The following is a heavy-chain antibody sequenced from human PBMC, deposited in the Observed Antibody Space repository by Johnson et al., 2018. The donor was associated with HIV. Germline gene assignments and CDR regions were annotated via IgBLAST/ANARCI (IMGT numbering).Heavy chain of an antibody. V-gene: IGHV3-30*04. CDR3: AKDRNWGRLFDGFDI. CDR2: ILYDGSNK. CDR1: EFTFSSYA. D-gene: IGHD7-27*01. Sequence: QVQLVESGGGVVQPGRSLRLSCAASEFTFSSYAMHWVRQAPGKGLEWVAVILYDGSNKYYADSVQGRFTISRDSSKNTLYLQMNSLRPEDTAVYYCAKDRNWGRLFDGFDIWGRGTMVTVSS. J-gene: IGHJ3*02.